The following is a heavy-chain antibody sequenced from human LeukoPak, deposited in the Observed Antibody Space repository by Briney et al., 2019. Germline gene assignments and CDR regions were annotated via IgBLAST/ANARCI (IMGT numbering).Heavy chain of an antibody. D-gene: IGHD3-10*01. CDR1: GFTFSSYW. Sequence: PGGSLRLSCAASGFTFSSYWMHWVRQAPGQGLVWVSRISLDGGTTHYAGSVKGRFTISRDNAKNTLNLQMNSLRGEDTAVYCCAREAGSPHFDYWGQGTLVTVSS. CDR3: AREAGSPHFDY. CDR2: ISLDGGTT. V-gene: IGHV3-74*01. J-gene: IGHJ4*02.